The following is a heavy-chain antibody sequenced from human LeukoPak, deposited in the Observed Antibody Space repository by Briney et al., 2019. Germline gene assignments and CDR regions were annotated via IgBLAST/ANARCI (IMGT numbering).Heavy chain of an antibody. J-gene: IGHJ4*02. D-gene: IGHD1-26*01. V-gene: IGHV4-59*01. CDR1: GGSISSYY. CDR2: IYYSGST. CDR3: ARVYSGSYFAQQHYFDY. Sequence: SETLSLTCTVSGGSISSYYWSWIRQPPGKGLEWIGYIYYSGSTNYHPSLKSRVTISVDTSKNQFSLKLSSVTAADTAVYYCARVYSGSYFAQQHYFDYWGQGTLVTVSS.